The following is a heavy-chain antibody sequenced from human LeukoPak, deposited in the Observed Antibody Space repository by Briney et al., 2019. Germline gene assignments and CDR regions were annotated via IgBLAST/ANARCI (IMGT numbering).Heavy chain of an antibody. CDR3: AAMTTVTMYSYFFDS. CDR2: MYTSGST. V-gene: IGHV4-4*07. D-gene: IGHD4-17*01. J-gene: IGHJ4*02. CDR1: GGSISSYY. Sequence: PSETLSLTCTVSGGSISSYYWSWIRQPAGKGLQWIGRMYTSGSTNYNPSLKSRVTISVDSSTNHFSLRLTSVTAADTAIYYCAAMTTVTMYSYFFDSWGQGTLLTVSS.